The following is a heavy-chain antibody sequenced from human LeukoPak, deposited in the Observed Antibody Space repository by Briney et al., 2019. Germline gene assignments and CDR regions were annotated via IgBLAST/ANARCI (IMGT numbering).Heavy chain of an antibody. Sequence: GGSLRLSCAASGFTFSDYDMHWVRQATGKGLEWVSAIGTAGDTYYTGSVKGRFTISRENAKNSLYLQMNSLKAGDTAVYYCARVAKERVGGVYYFDYWGQGTLVTVSS. CDR2: IGTAGDT. D-gene: IGHD1-1*01. V-gene: IGHV3-13*01. CDR1: GFTFSDYD. J-gene: IGHJ4*02. CDR3: ARVAKERVGGVYYFDY.